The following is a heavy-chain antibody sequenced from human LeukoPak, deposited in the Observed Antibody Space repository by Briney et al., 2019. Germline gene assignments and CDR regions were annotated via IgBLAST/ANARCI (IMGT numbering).Heavy chain of an antibody. CDR1: GGSISSGGYY. V-gene: IGHV4-31*03. Sequence: SETLSLTCTVSGGSISSGGYYRSWIRQHPGKGLEWIGYIYYSGSTYYNPSLKSRVTISVDTSKNQFSLKLSSVTAADTAVYYCARDAYCSSTSCYEFDPWGQGTLVTVSS. CDR3: ARDAYCSSTSCYEFDP. D-gene: IGHD2-2*01. J-gene: IGHJ5*02. CDR2: IYYSGST.